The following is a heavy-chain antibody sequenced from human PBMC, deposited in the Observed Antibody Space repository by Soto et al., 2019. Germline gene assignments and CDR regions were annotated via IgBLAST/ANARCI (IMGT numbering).Heavy chain of an antibody. V-gene: IGHV1-46*01. D-gene: IGHD3-16*01. Sequence: VASVKVSCKASGYTFTSYSMHWVRQAPGQGLEWMGIINPSGGSTSYAQKFQGRVTMTRDTSISTAYMELSRLRSDDTAVYYCARADYDYIWGSRRSGAFDIWGQGTVVTVSS. CDR1: GYTFTSYS. J-gene: IGHJ3*02. CDR3: ARADYDYIWGSRRSGAFDI. CDR2: INPSGGST.